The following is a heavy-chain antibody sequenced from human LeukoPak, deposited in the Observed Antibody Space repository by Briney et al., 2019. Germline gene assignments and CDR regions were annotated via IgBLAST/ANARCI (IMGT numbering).Heavy chain of an antibody. D-gene: IGHD3-10*01. CDR1: GGSISTYY. CDR2: IYYNVKT. J-gene: IGHJ4*02. V-gene: IGHV4-59*08. Sequence: PSETLSLTCTVSGGSISTYYWSWVRQPPGKGLEWIGSIYYNVKTHFNPSLKSRVTISLDTSKNQFSLGLSSVTAADTAIYYCARRPPVNYYGSGSSPYYFDYWGQGTLVTVSS. CDR3: ARRPPVNYYGSGSSPYYFDY.